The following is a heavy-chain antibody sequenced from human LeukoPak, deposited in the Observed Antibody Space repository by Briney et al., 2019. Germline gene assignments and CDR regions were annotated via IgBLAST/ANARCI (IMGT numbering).Heavy chain of an antibody. Sequence: HPGGSLRLSCVASRFTFSTFAMIWVRQPPGKGLEWVSSIFPSGGEIHYADSVRGRSTISRDNSKSTLSLQMNSLRVEDTAVYYCARDQTPFYWGQGSLVTVSS. D-gene: IGHD2-15*01. CDR3: ARDQTPFY. CDR1: RFTFSTFA. V-gene: IGHV3-23*01. CDR2: IFPSGGEI. J-gene: IGHJ4*02.